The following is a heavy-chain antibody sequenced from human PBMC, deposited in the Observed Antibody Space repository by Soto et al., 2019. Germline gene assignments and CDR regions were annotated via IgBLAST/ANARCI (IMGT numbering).Heavy chain of an antibody. Sequence: ASVKVSCKASGYTFTSYYMHWVRQAPGQGLEWMGIINPSGGSTSYAQKFQGRVTMTRDTSTSTVYMELSSLRADDTAVYYCARDADTSQHYSFFDYWGEGTLVTVSS. CDR3: ARDADTSQHYSFFDY. CDR1: GYTFTSYY. V-gene: IGHV1-46*01. D-gene: IGHD3-10*01. J-gene: IGHJ4*02. CDR2: INPSGGST.